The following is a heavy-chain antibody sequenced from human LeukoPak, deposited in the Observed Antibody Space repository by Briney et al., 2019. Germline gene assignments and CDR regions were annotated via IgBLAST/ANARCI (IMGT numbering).Heavy chain of an antibody. CDR2: IKTKTDGGTT. V-gene: IGHV3-15*01. CDR3: TPDYYFEY. J-gene: IGHJ4*02. Sequence: GGSLRLSCAASRFTFCNAWMGWVRQPPGTGGGWMGHIKTKTDGGTTDYAAPVKGRFTISRDDSRNTLCLQMNSLKTEDTAMYYCTPDYYFEYWGQGTLVTVSS. CDR1: RFTFCNAW.